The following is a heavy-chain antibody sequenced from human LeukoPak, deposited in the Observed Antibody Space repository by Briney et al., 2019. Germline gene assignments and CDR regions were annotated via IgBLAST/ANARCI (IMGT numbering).Heavy chain of an antibody. CDR1: GFTFSDYE. CDR3: ARDRSIVIPPARGLDY. J-gene: IGHJ4*02. Sequence: GGSLRLSCAASGFTFSDYEMNWVRRAPGKGLEWVSYISSSGSTIYYADSVKGRFTISRDNAKNSLYLQMNSLRAEDTAVYYCARDRSIVIPPARGLDYWGQGTLVRVSS. D-gene: IGHD2-21*01. V-gene: IGHV3-48*03. CDR2: ISSSGSTI.